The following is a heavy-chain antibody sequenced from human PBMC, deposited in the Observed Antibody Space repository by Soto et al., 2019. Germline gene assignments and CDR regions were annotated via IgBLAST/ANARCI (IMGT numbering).Heavy chain of an antibody. CDR2: IYYSGST. V-gene: IGHV4-30-4*01. J-gene: IGHJ4*02. CDR3: ASSRYGYTFYDY. CDR1: GGSFSSGDYY. Sequence: SETLSLTCTVSGGSFSSGDYYWSRIRQPPGKGLEWIGYIYYSGSTYYNPSLKSRLTISVDTSKNQFSLKLSSVTAADTAVYYCASSRYGYTFYDYWGQGTLVTVSS. D-gene: IGHD5-18*01.